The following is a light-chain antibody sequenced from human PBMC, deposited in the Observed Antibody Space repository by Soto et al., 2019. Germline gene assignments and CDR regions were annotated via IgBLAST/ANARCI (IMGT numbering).Light chain of an antibody. CDR2: DAF. CDR1: QNLPTY. CDR3: QQSYNTPLT. Sequence: DIQITPSPSSLSASVGDRVTGSCRARQNLPTYLNLYQQRSGKAPKVLISDAFILQSGVPSRCSGSGSGTAFTLTISSLQPDDYPTYYWQQSYNTPLTFGGGTNVEV. V-gene: IGKV1-39*01. J-gene: IGKJ4*01.